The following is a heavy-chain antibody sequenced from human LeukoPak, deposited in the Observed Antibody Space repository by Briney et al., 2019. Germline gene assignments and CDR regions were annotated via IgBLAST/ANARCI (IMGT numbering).Heavy chain of an antibody. CDR2: IYSSGDT. V-gene: IGHV3-53*01. CDR3: ARGVTNIAVGDY. Sequence: GGSLRLSCAASGFTVSNNYMNWVRQAPGKGLEWVSIIYSSGDTYYADSVEGRFTISRDNSKNMAYLQMNNLRAEDTAVYYCARGVTNIAVGDYWGQGTLVTVSS. D-gene: IGHD6-19*01. CDR1: GFTVSNNY. J-gene: IGHJ4*02.